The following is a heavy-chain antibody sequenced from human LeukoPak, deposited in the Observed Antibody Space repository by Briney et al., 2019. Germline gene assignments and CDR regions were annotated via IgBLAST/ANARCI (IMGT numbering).Heavy chain of an antibody. CDR2: ISPSGGST. J-gene: IGHJ4*02. Sequence: ASVKVSCKASGGTFSSYAISWVRQAPGQGLEWMGVISPSGGSTSYAQKFQGRVTMTRDTSTSTVYMELSSLRSEDTAVYYCARSGVPMVRGVYPFDYWGQGTLVTVSS. CDR3: ARSGVPMVRGVYPFDY. V-gene: IGHV1-46*01. D-gene: IGHD3-10*01. CDR1: GGTFSSYA.